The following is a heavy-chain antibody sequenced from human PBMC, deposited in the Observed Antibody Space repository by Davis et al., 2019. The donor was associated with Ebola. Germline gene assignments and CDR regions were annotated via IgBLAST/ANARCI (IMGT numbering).Heavy chain of an antibody. CDR1: GGTFSSYA. Sequence: ASVKVSCKASGGTFSSYAISWVRQAPGQGLEWMGWISAYNGNTNYAQKLQGRVTITRDTSASTAYMELSSLRSEDTAVYYCARVTVVTSIPDYWGQGTLVTVSS. V-gene: IGHV1-18*01. D-gene: IGHD4-23*01. J-gene: IGHJ4*02. CDR3: ARVTVVTSIPDY. CDR2: ISAYNGNT.